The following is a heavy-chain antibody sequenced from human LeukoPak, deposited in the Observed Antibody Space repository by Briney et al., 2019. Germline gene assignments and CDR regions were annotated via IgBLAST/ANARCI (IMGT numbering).Heavy chain of an antibody. V-gene: IGHV3-21*01. J-gene: IGHJ4*02. CDR2: ISSSSSYI. CDR1: GFTFSSYS. D-gene: IGHD5-24*01. CDR3: ARAIGQRWLQLTGDY. Sequence: GGSLRLSCAASGFTFSSYSMNWVRQAPGKGLEWVSSISSSSSYIYYADSVKGRFTISRDNAKNSLYLQMNSLRAEDTAVYYCARAIGQRWLQLTGDYWGQGTPVTVSS.